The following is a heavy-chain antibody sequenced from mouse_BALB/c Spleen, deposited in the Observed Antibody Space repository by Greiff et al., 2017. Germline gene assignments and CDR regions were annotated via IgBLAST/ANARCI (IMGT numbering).Heavy chain of an antibody. CDR3: ASYYGSSFYGMDY. CDR1: GFNIKDTY. V-gene: IGHV14-3*02. CDR2: IDPANGNT. J-gene: IGHJ4*01. D-gene: IGHD1-1*01. Sequence: EVQLQQSGAELVKPGASVKFSCTASGFNIKDTYMHWVKQSPEQGLEWIGRIDPANGNTKYDPKFQGKATITADTSSNTAYLQLSSLTSEDTAVYYCASYYGSSFYGMDYWGQGTSVTVSA.